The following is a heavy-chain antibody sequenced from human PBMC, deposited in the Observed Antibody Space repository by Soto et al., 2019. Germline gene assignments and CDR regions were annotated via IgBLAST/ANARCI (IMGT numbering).Heavy chain of an antibody. V-gene: IGHV4-39*02. CDR3: AREFAYDSSGYYYD. Sequence: PSETLSLTCTVSGGSISSSSYYWGWIRQPPGKGLEWIGSIYYSGSTYYNPSLKSRVTISVDTSKNQFSLKLSSVTAADTAVYYCAREFAYDSSGYYYDWGQGTLVTVSS. J-gene: IGHJ4*02. D-gene: IGHD3-22*01. CDR1: GGSISSSSYY. CDR2: IYYSGST.